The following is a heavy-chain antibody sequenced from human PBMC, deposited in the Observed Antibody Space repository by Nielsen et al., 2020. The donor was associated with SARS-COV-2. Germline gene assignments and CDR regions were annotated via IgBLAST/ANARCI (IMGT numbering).Heavy chain of an antibody. J-gene: IGHJ6*02. Sequence: GESLKISCAASGFTFSSYWMHWVRQAPGKGLVWVSRINSDGSSTSYADSVKGRFTISRDNAKNTLYLQMNSLRAEDTAVYYCAREDYGDYEERYYYGMDVWGQGTTVTVSS. CDR3: AREDYGDYEERYYYGMDV. CDR2: INSDGSST. D-gene: IGHD4-17*01. V-gene: IGHV3-74*01. CDR1: GFTFSSYW.